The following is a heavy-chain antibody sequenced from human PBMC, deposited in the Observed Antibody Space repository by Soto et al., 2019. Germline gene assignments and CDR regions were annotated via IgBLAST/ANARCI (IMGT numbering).Heavy chain of an antibody. D-gene: IGHD2-15*01. J-gene: IGHJ6*02. CDR3: ARGGGEYCSGGSCYDYYYYYGMDV. CDR2: ISSSGSTI. V-gene: IGHV3-48*03. CDR1: GFTFSSYE. Sequence: AQLVESGGGVVQPGGSLRLSCAASGFTFSSYEMNWVRQAPGKGLEWVSYISSSGSTIYYADSVKGRFTISRDNAKNSLYLQMNSLRAEDTAVYYCARGGGEYCSGGSCYDYYYYYGMDVWGQGTTVTVSS.